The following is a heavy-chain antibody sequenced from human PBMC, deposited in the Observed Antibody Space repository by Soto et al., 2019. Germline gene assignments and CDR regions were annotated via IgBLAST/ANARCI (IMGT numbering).Heavy chain of an antibody. CDR3: ASYYYDSSGYYFSAFGFDY. D-gene: IGHD3-22*01. J-gene: IGHJ4*02. V-gene: IGHV4-39*01. CDR1: GGSISSSSYY. CDR2: IYYSGST. Sequence: KPSETLSLTSTVSGGSISSSSYYWGRIRQPPGKGLEWIGSIYYSGSTYYNPSLKSRVTISVDTSKNQFSLKLSSVTAADTAVYYCASYYYDSSGYYFSAFGFDYWSQGTLVTVSS.